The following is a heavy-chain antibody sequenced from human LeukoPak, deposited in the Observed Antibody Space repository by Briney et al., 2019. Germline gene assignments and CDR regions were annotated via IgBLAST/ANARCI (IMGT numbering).Heavy chain of an antibody. CDR2: ISSSSSTI. CDR3: TRIGYSSSRGVDY. CDR1: GFTFSSYS. Sequence: GGSLRLSCAASGFTFSSYSMNWVRQAPGKGLEWVSYISSSSSTIYYADSVKGRFTISRDNAKNSLYLQMNSLRAEDTAVYYCTRIGYSSSRGVDYWGQGTLVTVSS. D-gene: IGHD6-13*01. J-gene: IGHJ4*02. V-gene: IGHV3-48*04.